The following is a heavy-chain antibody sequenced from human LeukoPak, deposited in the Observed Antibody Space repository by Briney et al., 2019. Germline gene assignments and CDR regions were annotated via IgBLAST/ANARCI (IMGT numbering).Heavy chain of an antibody. CDR3: ARGTNWPPYFFDY. CDR1: GYTFTNFG. CDR2: ISAYNGNT. J-gene: IGHJ4*02. D-gene: IGHD1-1*01. V-gene: IGHV1-18*01. Sequence: ASVTVSCKTSGYTFTNFGVTWVRQAPGQGLEWMGWISAYNGNTNYAQNLQGRVTMTTDTSTSTAYMELRSLRSDDTAVYYCARGTNWPPYFFDYWGQGTLVTVSS.